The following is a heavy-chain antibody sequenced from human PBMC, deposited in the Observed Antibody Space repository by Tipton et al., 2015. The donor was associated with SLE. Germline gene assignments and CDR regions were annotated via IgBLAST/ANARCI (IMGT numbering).Heavy chain of an antibody. J-gene: IGHJ5*02. CDR1: GGSISSGSYY. CDR2: IHTSGGT. V-gene: IGHV4-61*02. Sequence: TLSLTCTVSGGSISSGSYYWSWIRQPAGKGLEWIGRIHTSGGTNYNPSLKSRVTISVDTPKDQFSLKLSSVTAADTAAYYCARESAAAGTRWFDPWGQGTLVTVSS. CDR3: ARESAAAGTRWFDP. D-gene: IGHD6-13*01.